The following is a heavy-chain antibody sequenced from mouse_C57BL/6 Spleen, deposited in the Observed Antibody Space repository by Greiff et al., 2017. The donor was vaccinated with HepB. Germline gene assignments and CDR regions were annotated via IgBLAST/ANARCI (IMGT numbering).Heavy chain of an antibody. J-gene: IGHJ3*01. D-gene: IGHD3-2*02. CDR2: IDPSDSYT. CDR1: GYTFTSYW. Sequence: VQLQQPGAELVRPGTSVKLSCKASGYTFTSYWMHWVKQRPGQGLEWIGVIDPSDSYTKYNQKFKGKATLTVDTSSSTAYMQLSSLTSEDSAVYYCARVDSSGPAWFAYWGQGTLVTVSA. V-gene: IGHV1-59*01. CDR3: ARVDSSGPAWFAY.